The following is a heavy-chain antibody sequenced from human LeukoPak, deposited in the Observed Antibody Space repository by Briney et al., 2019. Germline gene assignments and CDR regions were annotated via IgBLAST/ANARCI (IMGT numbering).Heavy chain of an antibody. CDR2: LYSIGTT. Sequence: SETLSLTCTVSGNFISSGFYWVWLRQTPEKGIQWIGSLYSIGTTYYNPSLAGRVTVYTDSSKNQLSLKLRSVTAADTAVYYCASQWSVTNTRRFAVWGQGSRVTVSS. CDR3: ASQWSVTNTRRFAV. D-gene: IGHD2-15*01. J-gene: IGHJ3*01. V-gene: IGHV4-38-2*02. CDR1: GNFISSGFY.